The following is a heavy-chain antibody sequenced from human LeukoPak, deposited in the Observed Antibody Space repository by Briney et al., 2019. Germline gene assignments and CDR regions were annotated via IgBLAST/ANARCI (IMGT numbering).Heavy chain of an antibody. Sequence: SETLSLTCTVSGGSVSSGSYYWSWIRQPPGKGLEWIGYIYYSGSTNYNPSLKSRVTISVDTSKNQFSLKLSSVTAADTAVYYCARASYGSGSYQDYWGQETLVTVSS. CDR1: GGSVSSGSYY. CDR3: ARASYGSGSYQDY. CDR2: IYYSGST. D-gene: IGHD3-10*01. V-gene: IGHV4-61*01. J-gene: IGHJ4*02.